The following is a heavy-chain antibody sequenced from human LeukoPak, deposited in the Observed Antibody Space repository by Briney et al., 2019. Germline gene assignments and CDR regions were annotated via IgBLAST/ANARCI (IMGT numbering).Heavy chain of an antibody. CDR2: IYGSKST. CDR3: ARAQGHSMVRGVIITESDWFDP. J-gene: IGHJ5*02. D-gene: IGHD3-10*01. Sequence: SETLSLTCTVSSGSISNYYRSWIRQPAGKGLEWIGRIYGSKSTYYNPSLESRVTMSVDTSKNEFSLKVTSVTAADTAVYYCARAQGHSMVRGVIITESDWFDPWGQGTLVTVSS. V-gene: IGHV4-4*07. CDR1: SGSISNYY.